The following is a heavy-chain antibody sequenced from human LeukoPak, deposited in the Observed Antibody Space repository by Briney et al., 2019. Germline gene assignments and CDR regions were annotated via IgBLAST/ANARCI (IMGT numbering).Heavy chain of an antibody. CDR2: IYHSGST. CDR1: GYSISSGYY. D-gene: IGHD1-1*01. Sequence: PSETLSLTCTVSGYSISSGYYWGWIRQPPGKGLEWIGSIYHSGSTYYNPSLKSRVTISVDTSKNQFSLKLSSVTAADTAVYYCASGENWNPYYYYYMDVWGKGTTVTVSS. V-gene: IGHV4-38-2*02. J-gene: IGHJ6*03. CDR3: ASGENWNPYYYYYMDV.